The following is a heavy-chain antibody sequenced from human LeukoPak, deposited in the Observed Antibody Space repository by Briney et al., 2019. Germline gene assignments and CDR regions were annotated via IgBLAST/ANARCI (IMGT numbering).Heavy chain of an antibody. J-gene: IGHJ4*02. CDR3: ARDLHGDRIAARPDREGFYFDY. CDR1: GGSFSGYY. Sequence: KPSETLSLTCAVYGGSFSGYYWSWIRQPPGKGLEWIGEINHSGSTNYNPSLKSRVTISVDTSKNQFSLKLSSVTAADTAVYYCARDLHGDRIAARPDREGFYFDYWGQGTLVTVSS. D-gene: IGHD6-6*01. V-gene: IGHV4-34*01. CDR2: INHSGST.